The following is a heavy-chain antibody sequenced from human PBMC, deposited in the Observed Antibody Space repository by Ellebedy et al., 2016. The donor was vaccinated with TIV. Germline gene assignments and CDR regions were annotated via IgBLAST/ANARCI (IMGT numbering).Heavy chain of an antibody. CDR3: VRDSGSGLN. V-gene: IGHV3-21*06. J-gene: IGHJ4*02. CDR2: ISRSSSFI. D-gene: IGHD3-10*01. Sequence: GGSLRLSXVTSGFTFDTHSMNWVRQAPGKGLVWVASISRSSSFIYYADSVKGRFTISRDNAKSSLYLQMNSLRVEDTAVYFCVRDSGSGLNWGQGTLVTASS. CDR1: GFTFDTHS.